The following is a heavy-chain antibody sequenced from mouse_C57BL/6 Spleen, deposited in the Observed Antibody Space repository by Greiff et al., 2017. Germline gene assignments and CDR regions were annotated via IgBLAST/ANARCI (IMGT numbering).Heavy chain of an antibody. Sequence: QVQLQQPGAELVKPGASVKLSCKASGYTFTSYWMHWVKQRPGQGLEWIGMIHPNSGSTNYNEKFKSKATLTVDKSSSTAYMQLSSLTSEDSAVYYCARSYYYGAWFAYWGRGTLVTVSA. CDR3: ARSYYYGAWFAY. J-gene: IGHJ3*01. V-gene: IGHV1-64*01. CDR2: IHPNSGST. D-gene: IGHD1-1*01. CDR1: GYTFTSYW.